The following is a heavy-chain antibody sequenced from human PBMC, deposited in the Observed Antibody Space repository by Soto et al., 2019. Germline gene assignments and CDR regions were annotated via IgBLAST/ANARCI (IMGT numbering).Heavy chain of an antibody. V-gene: IGHV3-48*01. CDR2: ITSTSSSL. CDR3: ARVYYYDSSALFDP. D-gene: IGHD3-22*01. CDR1: GFTFSSYS. Sequence: DVQLVESGGGLVQPGGSLRLSCAASGFTFSSYSMTWVRQAPGKGLEWVSYITSTSSSLYYADSVEGRFTISRDNAKNSLYLQMSSLRGEDTAVYYCARVYYYDSSALFDPWGQGTLVTVSS. J-gene: IGHJ5*02.